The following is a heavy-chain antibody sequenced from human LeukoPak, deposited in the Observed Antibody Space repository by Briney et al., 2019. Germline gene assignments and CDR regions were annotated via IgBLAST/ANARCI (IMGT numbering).Heavy chain of an antibody. D-gene: IGHD6-13*01. J-gene: IGHJ4*02. CDR2: IFTGGTT. Sequence: GGSLRLPCAASGLTVSSNYVSWVRQVPGKGLELVSVIFTGGTTYYADSVRDRFTISRDNSKNTLFLQMNSLRAEDTAMYYCARGYSSSWYDWGQGTLVTVSS. CDR3: ARGYSSSWYD. V-gene: IGHV3-53*01. CDR1: GLTVSSNY.